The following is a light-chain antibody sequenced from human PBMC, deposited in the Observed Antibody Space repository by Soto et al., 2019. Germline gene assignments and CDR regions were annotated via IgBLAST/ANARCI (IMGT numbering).Light chain of an antibody. J-gene: IGKJ4*01. CDR2: AAS. CDR3: QKCKVAPFT. Sequence: DIQMTHSPSSLSASVVDRFTITCLASQGIDNYLAWYQQKPGKAPKLLIYAASTLQSGVPSRFTGSGSGTDFTLTISSLQPEDAATYYCQKCKVAPFTFGGGTKVDIK. V-gene: IGKV1-27*01. CDR1: QGIDNY.